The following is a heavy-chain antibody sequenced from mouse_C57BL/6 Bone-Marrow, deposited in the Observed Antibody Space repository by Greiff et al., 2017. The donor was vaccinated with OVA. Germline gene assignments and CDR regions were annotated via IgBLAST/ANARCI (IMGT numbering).Heavy chain of an antibody. CDR2: IDPSDSYT. CDR3: ARGLCYAIDY. J-gene: IGHJ4*01. D-gene: IGHD6-1*01. V-gene: IGHV1-69*01. Sequence: QVQLQQSGAELVMPGASVKLSCKASGYTFTSYWMHWVKQRPGQGLEWIGEIDPSDSYTNYNQKFKGKSTLTVDKSSSTAYMQLSSLTSEDSAVYYCARGLCYAIDYWGQGTSVTVSS. CDR1: GYTFTSYW.